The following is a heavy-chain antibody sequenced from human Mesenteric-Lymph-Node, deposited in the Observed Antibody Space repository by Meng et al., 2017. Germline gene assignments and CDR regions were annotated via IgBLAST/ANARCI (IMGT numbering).Heavy chain of an antibody. J-gene: IGHJ6*02. CDR3: AKDKINTMVRGGLGMDV. CDR2: ISYDGSNK. D-gene: IGHD3-10*01. V-gene: IGHV3-30*01. Sequence: GESLKISCAASGFTFSSYAMHWVRQAPGKGLEWVAVISYDGSNKYYADSVKGRFTISRDNSKNTLYLQMNSLRAEDMALYYCAKDKINTMVRGGLGMDVWGQGTTVTVSS. CDR1: GFTFSSYA.